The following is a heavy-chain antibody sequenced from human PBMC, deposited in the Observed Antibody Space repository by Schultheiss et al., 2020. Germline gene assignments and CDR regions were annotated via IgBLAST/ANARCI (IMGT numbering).Heavy chain of an antibody. V-gene: IGHV3-30*04. CDR2: ISYDGSNK. CDR3: ARGKLSLND. J-gene: IGHJ4*02. Sequence: GGSLRLSCAASGFTFSSYAMHWVRQAPGKGLEWVAVISYDGSNKYYADSVKGRFTISRDNSKHTLSLQMNSLQVEDTAVYYCARGKLSLNDWGQGTLVTVSS. CDR1: GFTFSSYA. D-gene: IGHD1-7*01.